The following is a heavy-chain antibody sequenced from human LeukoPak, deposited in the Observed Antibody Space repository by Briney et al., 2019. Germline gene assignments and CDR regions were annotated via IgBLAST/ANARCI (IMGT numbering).Heavy chain of an antibody. Sequence: PGGSLRLSCAASGFTFGGFAMHWVRQAPVRGLEWVSLVTGGGTTYYADSVRGRFTISRDNSKNSLYLQMNTLRTEDTAFYYCAKDTGSGWDFDPWGQGTLVTVSS. V-gene: IGHV3-43*02. CDR2: VTGGGTT. J-gene: IGHJ5*02. CDR1: GFTFGGFA. D-gene: IGHD6-19*01. CDR3: AKDTGSGWDFDP.